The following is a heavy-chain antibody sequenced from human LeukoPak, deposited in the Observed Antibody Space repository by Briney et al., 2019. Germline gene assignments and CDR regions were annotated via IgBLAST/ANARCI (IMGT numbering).Heavy chain of an antibody. CDR3: ARQFDSYFYYYLDV. V-gene: IGHV4-38-2*01. CDR1: GHPINSAYY. D-gene: IGHD3-10*01. CDR2: LYHPDST. J-gene: IGHJ6*03. Sequence: SETLSLTCAVSGHPINSAYYWVWIRQPPGKGLEWIGSLYHPDSTYYNPSLESRVTMSVDTSRNQFSLKLSFVTTADTAVYYCARQFDSYFYYYLDVWGTGTTVTVSS.